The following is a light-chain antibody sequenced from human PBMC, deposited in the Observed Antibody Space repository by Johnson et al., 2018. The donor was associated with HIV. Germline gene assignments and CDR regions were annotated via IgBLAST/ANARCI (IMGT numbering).Light chain of an antibody. CDR3: GTWDSSLAPV. V-gene: IGLV1-51*02. Sequence: QSVLTQPPSVSAAPGQKVTISCSGSSSNIGNNYVSWYQQLPGTAPKLLIYENNKRPSGIPDRFSGSKSGTSATLCITGLQTGDEADYYCGTWDSSLAPVFGTGTKVAV. J-gene: IGLJ1*01. CDR2: ENN. CDR1: SSNIGNNY.